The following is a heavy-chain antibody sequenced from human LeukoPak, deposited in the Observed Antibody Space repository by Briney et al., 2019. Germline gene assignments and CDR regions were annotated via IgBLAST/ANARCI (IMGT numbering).Heavy chain of an antibody. V-gene: IGHV1-18*01. D-gene: IGHD6-19*01. J-gene: IGHJ4*02. CDR3: ARDRLAVAGGFDY. CDR2: ISAYNGNT. CDR1: GFTFSSYG. Sequence: GGSLRLSCAASGFTFSSYGMHWVRQAPGQGLEWMGWISAYNGNTNYAQKLQGRVTMTTDTSTSTAYMELRSLRSDDTAVYYCARDRLAVAGGFDYWGQGTLVTVSS.